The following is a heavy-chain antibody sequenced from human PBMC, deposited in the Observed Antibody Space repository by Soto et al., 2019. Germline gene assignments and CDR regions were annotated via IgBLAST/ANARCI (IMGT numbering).Heavy chain of an antibody. CDR2: ISSTTNYI. Sequence: PGWSLRLSCAAAGFTFTRYSMNWVRQAPGKGLEWVSSISSTTNYIYYGDSMKGRFTISRDNAKNSLYLEMNSLRAEDTAVYYCARESEDLTSNFDYWGQGTRVTVSS. CDR3: ARESEDLTSNFDY. CDR1: GFTFTRYS. V-gene: IGHV3-21*06. J-gene: IGHJ4*02.